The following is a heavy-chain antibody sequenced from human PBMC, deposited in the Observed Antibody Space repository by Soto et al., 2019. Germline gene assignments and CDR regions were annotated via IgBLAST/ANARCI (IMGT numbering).Heavy chain of an antibody. CDR1: GGSISSGGFS. Sequence: TLSVTCAVAGGSISSGGFSWSWIRQPPGKGLECIGYIYHTVSTYYNPSLKSRVTISVDRSKNQFSLRLSSVTAADTAIYYCARATFVRKGYYDASDYYFFDYWGQGTLVTVSS. CDR2: IYHTVST. J-gene: IGHJ4*02. V-gene: IGHV4-30-2*01. CDR3: ARATFVRKGYYDASDYYFFDY. D-gene: IGHD3-22*01.